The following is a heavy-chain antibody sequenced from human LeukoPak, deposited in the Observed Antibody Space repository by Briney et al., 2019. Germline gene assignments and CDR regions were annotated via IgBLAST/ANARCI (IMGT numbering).Heavy chain of an antibody. CDR1: GGTFSSYN. CDR3: ATVLRSEYWFDP. J-gene: IGHJ5*02. D-gene: IGHD4-17*01. Sequence: SVKVSCTSSGGTFSSYNISWLRQAPGQGLERMGRIIPILGIANYAQKFQCRVTITADKSTSTCYMELSSLRSEDTAVYYCATVLRSEYWFDPWGQGTLVTVSS. V-gene: IGHV1-69*02. CDR2: IIPILGIA.